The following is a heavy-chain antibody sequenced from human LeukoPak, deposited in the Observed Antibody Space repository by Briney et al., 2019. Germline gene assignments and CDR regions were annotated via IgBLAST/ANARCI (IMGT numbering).Heavy chain of an antibody. CDR2: ISGGDGRT. V-gene: IGHV3-23*01. D-gene: IGHD6-13*01. CDR3: AKGVGSSWALLDY. CDR1: GFTFSSYA. Sequence: PGGSLRLSCAASGFTFSSYAMSWVRQAPGEVLGWVSVISGGDGRTYYADSVKGRCTISRDNSKNTLYLQMNSLRAEDTAVYYCAKGVGSSWALLDYWGRGTLVTVSS. J-gene: IGHJ4*02.